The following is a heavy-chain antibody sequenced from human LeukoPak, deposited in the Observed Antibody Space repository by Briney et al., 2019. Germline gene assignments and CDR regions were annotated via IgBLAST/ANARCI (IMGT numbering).Heavy chain of an antibody. Sequence: GGSLRLSCAASGFAFRDYAMSWFRQAPGKGLEWIGFITLEIYGAPTQYAASVRGRFTISRDDSRSITYLQMSSLRTEDTAVYYCTRDNYADDRRDAFDLWGQGTMVTVSS. CDR3: TRDNYADDRRDAFDL. V-gene: IGHV3-49*03. D-gene: IGHD3-16*01. CDR1: GFAFRDYA. J-gene: IGHJ3*01. CDR2: ITLEIYGAPT.